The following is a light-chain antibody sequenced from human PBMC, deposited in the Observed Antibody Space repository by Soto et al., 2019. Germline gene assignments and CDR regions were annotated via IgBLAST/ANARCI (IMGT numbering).Light chain of an antibody. CDR2: GAS. V-gene: IGKV3-15*01. Sequence: EIVMTQSPATLSVSPGERDTFSCWASQSVSNNLAWYQQKPGQAPRLLIYGASTRATAIPPRFSGSGSGTELTLTISGLQAEDFAVYYCQQYRNWPLTFGGGTKVEIK. CDR3: QQYRNWPLT. CDR1: QSVSNN. J-gene: IGKJ4*01.